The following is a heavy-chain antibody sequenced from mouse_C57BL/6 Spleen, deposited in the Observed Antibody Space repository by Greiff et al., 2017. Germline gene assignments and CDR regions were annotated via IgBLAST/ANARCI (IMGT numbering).Heavy chain of an antibody. Sequence: VQLQQPGAELVRPGTSVKLSCKASGYTFTSYWMHWVKQRPGQGLEWIGVIDPSDSYTNYNQKFKGKATLTVDTSSSTAYMQLSSLTSEYSAVYYCASYAMDYWGQGTSVTVSS. J-gene: IGHJ4*01. V-gene: IGHV1-59*01. CDR3: ASYAMDY. CDR1: GYTFTSYW. CDR2: IDPSDSYT.